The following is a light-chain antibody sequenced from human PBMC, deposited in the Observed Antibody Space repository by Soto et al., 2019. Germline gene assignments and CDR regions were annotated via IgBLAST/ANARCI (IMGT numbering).Light chain of an antibody. Sequence: EIVLTQSPGTLSLSPGERATLSCRASQSVSSAYLAWYLQKPGQAPRLLVYGASTRATGIPDRFSGGESGTGFTLTISRLEPEDFAVYYCQQYVSSPRTFGQGTKVDIK. CDR2: GAS. CDR3: QQYVSSPRT. CDR1: QSVSSAY. J-gene: IGKJ1*01. V-gene: IGKV3-20*01.